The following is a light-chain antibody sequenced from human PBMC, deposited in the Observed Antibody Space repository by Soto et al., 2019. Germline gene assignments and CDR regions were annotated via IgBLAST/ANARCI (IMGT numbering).Light chain of an antibody. CDR2: LGS. CDR1: ESLLHSNGYND. J-gene: IGKJ2*01. V-gene: IGKV2-28*01. CDR3: MQALQTPYT. Sequence: DIVMTQSPLSLPVTPGEPASISCRSSESLLHSNGYNDLDWYLQKPGQSPQLLIYLGSNRASGVPDRFSGSGSGTDFTLKISSVEAEDVGVYYCMQALQTPYTFGQGTKLEIK.